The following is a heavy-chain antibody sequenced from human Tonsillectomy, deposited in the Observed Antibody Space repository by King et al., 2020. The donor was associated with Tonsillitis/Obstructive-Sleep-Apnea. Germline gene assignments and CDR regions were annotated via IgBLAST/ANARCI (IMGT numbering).Heavy chain of an antibody. J-gene: IGHJ6*02. V-gene: IGHV5-10-1*03. CDR1: GNSFTSYW. D-gene: IGHD5-18*01. Sequence: EKQLVQSGAEVKKPGESLRISCKGSGNSFTSYWISWVRQMPGKGLEWMGNIDPSASYTIYSPSFQGHVTISTDKSISTAYLQWSSLKASDTAMYYCARLSSGNSYGSVYGLDVWGQGTTVTVSS. CDR3: ARLSSGNSYGSVYGLDV. CDR2: IDPSASYT.